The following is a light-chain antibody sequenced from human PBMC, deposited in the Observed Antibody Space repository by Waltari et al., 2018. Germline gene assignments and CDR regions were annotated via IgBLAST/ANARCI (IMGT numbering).Light chain of an antibody. Sequence: EIVLTQSPGTLSLSPGERATLSCRTSESVRWALAWYQQRPGQAPRLLIYDVSSRATGIPDRFSGSGSGTDFSLTISRLEPEDFALYYCQHYRSLPVTFGQGTKVEIK. J-gene: IGKJ1*01. CDR2: DVS. CDR3: QHYRSLPVT. V-gene: IGKV3-20*01. CDR1: ESVRWA.